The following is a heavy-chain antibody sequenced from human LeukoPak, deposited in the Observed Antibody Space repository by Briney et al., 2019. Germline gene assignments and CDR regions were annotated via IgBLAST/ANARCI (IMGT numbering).Heavy chain of an antibody. J-gene: IGHJ4*02. CDR1: GGSISSYY. V-gene: IGHV3-23*01. CDR2: ISGSGGST. CDR3: AKDQGYYGSGSYLN. D-gene: IGHD3-10*01. Sequence: ETLSLTCTVSGGSISSYYWSWIRQPPGKGLEWVSAISGSGGSTYYADSVKGRFTISRDNSKNTLYLQMNSLRAEDTAVYYCAKDQGYYGSGSYLNWGQGTLVTVSS.